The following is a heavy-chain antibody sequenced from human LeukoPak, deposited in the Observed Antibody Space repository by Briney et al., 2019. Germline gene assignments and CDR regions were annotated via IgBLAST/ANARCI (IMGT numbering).Heavy chain of an antibody. V-gene: IGHV4-34*01. CDR2: INYSGST. CDR1: GGSFSGYY. J-gene: IGHJ5*02. Sequence: SETLSLTCAVYGGSFSGYYWSWIRQPPGKGLEWIGEINYSGSTNYNPSLKSRVTVSVDTSKNQFSLKLSSVTAADTAVYYCARGNWAAALGLTFDPWGQGTLVTVSS. CDR3: ARGNWAAALGLTFDP. D-gene: IGHD6-13*01.